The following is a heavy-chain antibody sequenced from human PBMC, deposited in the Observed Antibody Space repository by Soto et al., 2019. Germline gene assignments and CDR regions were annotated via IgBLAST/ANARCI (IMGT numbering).Heavy chain of an antibody. CDR2: IYYSGST. D-gene: IGHD2-15*01. V-gene: IGHV4-59*01. Sequence: SETLSLTCTVSGGSISSYFWSWIRQPPGKGLEWIGYIYYSGSTNYNPSLKSRVTISVDTSKNQFSLKLSSVTAADTAVYYCARGPLGYCSGGSCYSDDYWGQGTLVTVS. J-gene: IGHJ4*02. CDR3: ARGPLGYCSGGSCYSDDY. CDR1: GGSISSYF.